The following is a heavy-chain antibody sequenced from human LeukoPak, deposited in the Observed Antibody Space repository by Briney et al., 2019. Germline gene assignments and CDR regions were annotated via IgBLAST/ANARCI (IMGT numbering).Heavy chain of an antibody. D-gene: IGHD4-11*01. CDR1: GFSVRTTY. CDR2: IYSGGST. CDR3: AKDPFDYSYYFDY. J-gene: IGHJ4*02. Sequence: GGSLGLSCAASGFSVRTTYMSWVRQAPGKGLEWVSVIYSGGSTYYADSVKGRFTISRDNSKNTLYLQMNSLRAEDTAVYYCAKDPFDYSYYFDYWGQGTLVTVSS. V-gene: IGHV3-53*01.